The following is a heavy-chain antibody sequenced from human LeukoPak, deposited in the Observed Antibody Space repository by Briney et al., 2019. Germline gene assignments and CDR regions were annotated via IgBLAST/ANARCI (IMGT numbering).Heavy chain of an antibody. Sequence: ASVKVSCKTSGYSENFYGITWVRQVAGQGLEWTRWISAQHGQTEYAPNSQDRVTMTADTYTNTAYMELRSLRSDDTAVYYCAGSLGYCTSNVCYLKYWGQGTLVTVSS. J-gene: IGHJ4*02. CDR2: ISAQHGQT. D-gene: IGHD2-8*01. CDR1: GYSENFYG. V-gene: IGHV1-18*01. CDR3: AGSLGYCTSNVCYLKY.